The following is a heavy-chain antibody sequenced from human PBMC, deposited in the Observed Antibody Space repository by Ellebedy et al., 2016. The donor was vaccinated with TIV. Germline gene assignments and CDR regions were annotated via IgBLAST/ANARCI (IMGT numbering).Heavy chain of an antibody. Sequence: SLKISCAASGFTFTNYWMHWVRQAPGKGLEWVSGISWNSGSIGYADSVKGRFTISRDNAKNSLYLQMNSLRAEDTALYYCAKDSSGYYLDYWGQGTLVTVSS. V-gene: IGHV3-9*01. D-gene: IGHD3-22*01. CDR3: AKDSSGYYLDY. J-gene: IGHJ4*02. CDR1: GFTFTNYW. CDR2: ISWNSGSI.